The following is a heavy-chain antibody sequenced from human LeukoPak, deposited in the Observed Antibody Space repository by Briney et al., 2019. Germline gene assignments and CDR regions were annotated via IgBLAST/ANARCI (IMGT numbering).Heavy chain of an antibody. CDR3: VKRSCNGGRCYFDY. Sequence: GGSLRLPCAASGFTFCDYAMYWVRHAPGKGLEGVSGINWNSGSVVYVDSVKGRFTISRDNAKNSLHLQMNSLRTEDTAFYYCVKRSCNGGRCYFDYWGQGTLVTVSS. V-gene: IGHV3-9*01. D-gene: IGHD2-15*01. CDR2: INWNSGSV. J-gene: IGHJ4*02. CDR1: GFTFCDYA.